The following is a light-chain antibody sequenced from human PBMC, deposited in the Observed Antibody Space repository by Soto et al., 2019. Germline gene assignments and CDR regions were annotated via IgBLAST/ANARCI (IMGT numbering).Light chain of an antibody. J-gene: IGKJ4*01. CDR1: QSISSY. CDR2: DAS. Sequence: DIQMAHSQYPISPSXRRGVPITXXASQSISSYLNWYQQKSGKAPKLLIYDASDLETGVPSRFSGSGSGTDFTFTINSLQPEDIATYYCQQYDNLPLTFGGGTKVDI. CDR3: QQYDNLPLT. V-gene: IGKV1-33*01.